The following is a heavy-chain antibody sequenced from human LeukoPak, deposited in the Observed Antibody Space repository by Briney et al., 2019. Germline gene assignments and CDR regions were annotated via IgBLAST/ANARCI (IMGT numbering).Heavy chain of an antibody. CDR1: GGSIRSSGSY. V-gene: IGHV4-39*01. CDR3: ARASSTWYNGWFDP. D-gene: IGHD6-13*01. J-gene: IGHJ5*02. CDR2: IYYTGNT. Sequence: PSETLSHTCTVSGGSIRSSGSYWGWIRQPPGKGLEYIGTIYYTGNTYYNPSLKRRVAISVDTSKSQFSLRLNSVTAADTAVYYCARASSTWYNGWFDPWGQGTLVTVSS.